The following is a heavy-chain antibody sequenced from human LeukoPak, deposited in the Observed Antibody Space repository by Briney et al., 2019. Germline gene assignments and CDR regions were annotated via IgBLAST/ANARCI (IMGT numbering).Heavy chain of an antibody. CDR2: IYTSGST. V-gene: IGHV4-4*07. CDR3: ARRRQYRGNEHVIAS. J-gene: IGHJ5*02. CDR1: GGSITSCY. D-gene: IGHD3-10*01. Sequence: SETLSLTWTVAGGSITSCYWSWIRQPAGKGLEWIGRIYTSGSTNYNPSLKSRVTISVDTSRNQFSLKLNSVTAADTAGYHCARRRQYRGNEHVIASWGQGTLVTVSS.